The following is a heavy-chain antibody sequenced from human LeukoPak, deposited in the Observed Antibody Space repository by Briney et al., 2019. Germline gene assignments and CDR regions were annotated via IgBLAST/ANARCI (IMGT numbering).Heavy chain of an antibody. CDR2: ISGSDDSA. Sequence: GGSLRLSCATSGFTFSSYAMNWVRQAPGKGLEWVSAISGSDDSAYYADSVKGRFTISRDNSKNTLYLQMNSLRAEDTAVYYCARDRRPYCGGDCRFFDYWGQGTLVTVSS. V-gene: IGHV3-23*01. CDR3: ARDRRPYCGGDCRFFDY. J-gene: IGHJ4*02. D-gene: IGHD2-21*02. CDR1: GFTFSSYA.